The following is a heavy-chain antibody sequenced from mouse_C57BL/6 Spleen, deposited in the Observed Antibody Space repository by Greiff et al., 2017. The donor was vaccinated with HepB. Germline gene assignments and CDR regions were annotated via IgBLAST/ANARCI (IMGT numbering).Heavy chain of an antibody. J-gene: IGHJ3*01. D-gene: IGHD2-4*01. Sequence: VKVEESGPGLVAPSQSLSITCTVSGFSLTSYAISWVRQPPGKGLEWLGVIWTGGGTNYNSALKSRLSISKDNSKSQVFLKMNSLQTDDTARYYCAILYYDYGAWFAYWGQGTLVTVSA. CDR2: IWTGGGT. V-gene: IGHV2-9-1*01. CDR3: AILYYDYGAWFAY. CDR1: GFSLTSYA.